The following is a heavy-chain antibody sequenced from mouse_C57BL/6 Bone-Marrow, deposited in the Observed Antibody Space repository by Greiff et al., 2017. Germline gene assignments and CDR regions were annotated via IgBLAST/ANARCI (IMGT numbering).Heavy chain of an antibody. CDR3: ASWSPAMVKGAWVAY. J-gene: IGHJ3*01. Sequence: VQLQQPGAELVKPGASVKMSCKASGYTFTSYWITWVKQRPGQGLEWIGDIYPGSGSTTYNEKFQRKATLTVDTSSSTAYMQLSSLTSEDSAVYSCASWSPAMVKGAWVAYWGQGTLVTVSA. D-gene: IGHD2-3*01. V-gene: IGHV1-55*01. CDR1: GYTFTSYW. CDR2: IYPGSGST.